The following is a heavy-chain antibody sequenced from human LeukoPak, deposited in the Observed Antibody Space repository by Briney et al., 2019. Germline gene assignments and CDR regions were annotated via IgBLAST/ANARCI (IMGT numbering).Heavy chain of an antibody. D-gene: IGHD3-22*01. V-gene: IGHV4-34*01. CDR3: AREALGDSSGYYSSASFDY. CDR1: GGSFSGYY. J-gene: IGHJ4*02. CDR2: INHSGST. Sequence: SETLSLTCAVYGGSFSGYYWSWIRQPPGKGLEWIGEINHSGSTNYNPSLKSRVTISVDTPKNQFSLKLSSVTAADTAVYYCAREALGDSSGYYSSASFDYWGQGTLVTVSS.